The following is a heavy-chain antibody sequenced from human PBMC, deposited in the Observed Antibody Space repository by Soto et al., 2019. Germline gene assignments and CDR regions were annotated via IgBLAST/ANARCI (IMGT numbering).Heavy chain of an antibody. J-gene: IGHJ3*01. CDR3: ARTSSSSDVFDV. CDR2: IYHSGST. D-gene: IGHD6-6*01. Sequence: SETLSLTCTVSGGSISSGGYYWSWIRQHPGKGLEWIGYIYHSGSTHYIPSLKSRVTISVDTSKNHFSLKLSSVTAADTAVYYCARTSSSSDVFDVWGQGTMVTVSS. V-gene: IGHV4-31*03. CDR1: GGSISSGGYY.